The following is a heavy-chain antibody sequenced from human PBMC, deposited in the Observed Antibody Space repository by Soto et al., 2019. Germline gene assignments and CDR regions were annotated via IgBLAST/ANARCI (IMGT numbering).Heavy chain of an antibody. CDR2: FDPEEGKM. J-gene: IGHJ1*01. V-gene: IGHV1-24*01. D-gene: IGHD3-10*01. CDR1: GYSLNELC. Sequence: SVKVSCEVSGYSLNELCMHWVRQPPVKGLEWIGGFDPEEGKMIYAQNFQGRVTMTEDTSTDTAYMELNSLTSEDTAIYYCATDLGVALAPLSILYFQQWGQGTVVTVSS. CDR3: ATDLGVALAPLSILYFQQ.